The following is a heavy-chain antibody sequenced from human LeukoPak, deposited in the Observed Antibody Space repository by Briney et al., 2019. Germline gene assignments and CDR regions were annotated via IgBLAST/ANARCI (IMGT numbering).Heavy chain of an antibody. V-gene: IGHV3-33*01. CDR3: ARDKGTRSLDH. D-gene: IGHD1-14*01. CDR2: IWYDGSYK. J-gene: IGHJ4*02. CDR1: GLPFSTSG. Sequence: GGSLRLSCAASGLPFSTSGMHWVRQAPGKGLEWVADIWYDGSYKYYADSVQGRFIISRDDSINMVYLEMNSLRAEDTAVYYCARDKGTRSLDHWGQGTLVTVSS.